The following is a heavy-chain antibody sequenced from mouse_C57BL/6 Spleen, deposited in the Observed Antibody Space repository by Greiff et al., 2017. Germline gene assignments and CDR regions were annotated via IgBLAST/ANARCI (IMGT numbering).Heavy chain of an antibody. Sequence: EVQLVESGPELVKPGASVKMSCKASGYTFTDYNMHWVKQSHGKSLEWIGYINPNNGGTSYNQKFKGKATLTVNKSSSTAYMELRSLTSEDSAVYYCASRGVAVMDYWGQGTSVTVSS. J-gene: IGHJ4*01. CDR1: GYTFTDYN. V-gene: IGHV1-22*01. CDR3: ASRGVAVMDY. CDR2: INPNNGGT.